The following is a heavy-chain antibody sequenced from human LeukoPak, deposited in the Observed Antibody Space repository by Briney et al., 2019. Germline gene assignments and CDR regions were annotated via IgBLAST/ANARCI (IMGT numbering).Heavy chain of an antibody. D-gene: IGHD4-11*01. V-gene: IGHV2-5*01. CDR3: ALDSEYSNYVGYFHH. CDR2: IYWNDDK. J-gene: IGHJ1*01. CDR1: GFSLSTSGVG. Sequence: SGPTLVNPTQTLTLTCTFSGFSLSTSGVGVGWIRQPPGKALEWLALIYWNDDKRYSPSLKNRLTITKDTSKNQVVLTMTNMDPVDTATCYCALDSEYSNYVGYFHHWGQGTLVTVSS.